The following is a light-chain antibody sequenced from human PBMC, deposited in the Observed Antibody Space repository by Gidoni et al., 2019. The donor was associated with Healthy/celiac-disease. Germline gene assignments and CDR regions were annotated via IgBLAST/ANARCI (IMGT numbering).Light chain of an antibody. J-gene: IGKJ4*01. Sequence: DIQMTQSPSSLSASVGDRVTITCRASQSISSYLNWYQQKPGKAPKHLIYAASSLQSGVPSRFSGSGSGTDFTLTISSLQPEDFATYYCQQSYSTLLTFXGXPRWRSN. CDR3: QQSYSTLLT. CDR1: QSISSY. V-gene: IGKV1-39*01. CDR2: AAS.